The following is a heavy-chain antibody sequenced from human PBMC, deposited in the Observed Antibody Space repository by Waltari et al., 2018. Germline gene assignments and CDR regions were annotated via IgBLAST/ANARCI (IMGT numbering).Heavy chain of an antibody. CDR3: ARVRGNSVMPLEGYLTVWAFDI. CDR1: GGSFSGYY. J-gene: IGHJ3*02. V-gene: IGHV4-34*01. Sequence: QVQLQQWGAGLLKPSETLSLTCAVYGGSFSGYYWSWLRQPPGQGLEWIGEINHSGSTNYNPSLKSRVTISVDTSKNQFSLKLSSVTAADTAVYYCARVRGNSVMPLEGYLTVWAFDIWGQGTMVTVSS. CDR2: INHSGST. D-gene: IGHD1-7*01.